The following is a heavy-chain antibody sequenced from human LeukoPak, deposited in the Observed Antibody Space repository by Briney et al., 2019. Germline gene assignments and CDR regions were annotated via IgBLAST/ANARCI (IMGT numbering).Heavy chain of an antibody. V-gene: IGHV1-18*01. J-gene: IGHJ4*02. Sequence: GASVKVSCKASGYTFVTYGISWVRQAPGQGLEWMGWINPHTGDTKNAQKFHDRVTMTADPFTDTAYMELRSLRSDDTAVYYCARDDFDVDSCGQGTLVIVS. D-gene: IGHD3-9*01. CDR1: GYTFVTYG. CDR3: ARDDFDVDS. CDR2: INPHTGDT.